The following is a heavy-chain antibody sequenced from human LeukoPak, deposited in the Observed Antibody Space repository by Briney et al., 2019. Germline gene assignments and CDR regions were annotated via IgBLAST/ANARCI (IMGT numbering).Heavy chain of an antibody. CDR2: IIPIFGTA. D-gene: IGHD3-10*01. J-gene: IGHJ3*02. CDR1: EGTFSSYA. Sequence: ASVKVSCKASEGTFSSYAISWVRQAPGQGLEWMGGIIPIFGTANYAQKFQGRVTITADESTSTAYMELSSLRSEDTAVYYCARGGLLWFGESYDAFDIWGQGTMVTVSS. V-gene: IGHV1-69*01. CDR3: ARGGLLWFGESYDAFDI.